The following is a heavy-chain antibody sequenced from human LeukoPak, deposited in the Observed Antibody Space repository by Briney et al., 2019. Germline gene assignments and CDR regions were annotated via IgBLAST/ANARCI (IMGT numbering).Heavy chain of an antibody. D-gene: IGHD3-10*01. CDR2: ISAYNGNT. J-gene: IGHJ5*02. CDR1: GYTFTSYG. CDR3: ARDRAVLLWFGELFSSFDP. V-gene: IGHV1-18*01. Sequence: ASVKVSCKASGYTFTSYGISWVRQAPGQGLEWMGWISAYNGNTNYAQKLQGRVTMTTDTSTSTAYMELRSLRSDDTAVYYCARDRAVLLWFGELFSSFDPWGQGTLVTVSS.